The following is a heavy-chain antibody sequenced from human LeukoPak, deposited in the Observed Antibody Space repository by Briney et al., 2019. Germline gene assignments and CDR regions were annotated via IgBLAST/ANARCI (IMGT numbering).Heavy chain of an antibody. CDR3: AREEESSGWSFDY. CDR2: TFYRSKWYN. D-gene: IGHD6-19*01. CDR1: GXSVSSNSSA. J-gene: IGHJ4*02. V-gene: IGHV6-1*01. Sequence: SQTLSLTCAISGXSVSSNSSAWNWIRQSPSRGLEWLGRTFYRSKWYNDYIVSVESRININPDTSKNQFSLQLKSVTPEDTAMYYCAREEESSGWSFDYWGQGILVTVSS.